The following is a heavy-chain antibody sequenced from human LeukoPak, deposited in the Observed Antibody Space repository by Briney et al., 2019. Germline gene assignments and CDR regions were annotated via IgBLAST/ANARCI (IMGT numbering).Heavy chain of an antibody. Sequence: ASVTVSCTASGYTFISYAMHWVRQAPGQGLEWMGWINAGNANIKYSQKFQGRVTITRDTSASTAYMELSSLRSEDTAVYYCARDRGGANPPYYFDFWGQGTLVTVSS. V-gene: IGHV1-3*01. CDR3: ARDRGGANPPYYFDF. D-gene: IGHD1-26*01. J-gene: IGHJ4*02. CDR1: GYTFISYA. CDR2: INAGNANI.